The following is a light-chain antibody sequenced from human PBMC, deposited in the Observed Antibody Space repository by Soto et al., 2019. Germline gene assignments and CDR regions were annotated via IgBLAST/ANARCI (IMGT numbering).Light chain of an antibody. CDR1: QTVSSSS. CDR3: QPDASSPQN. CDR2: GAS. V-gene: IGKV3-20*01. J-gene: IGKJ1*01. Sequence: ETVLTQSPDTLSLSPGERATLSCRASQTVSSSSLACYQQKPGQAPRLLIYGASSRATGIPDSFSGSGSGTDFTLTISRLEPEDVAVYYCQPDASSPQNFGQGTKVEI.